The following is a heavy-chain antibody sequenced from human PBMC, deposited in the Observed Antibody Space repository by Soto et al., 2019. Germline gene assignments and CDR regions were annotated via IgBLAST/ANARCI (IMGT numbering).Heavy chain of an antibody. CDR2: IGWDSGSL. J-gene: IGHJ6*02. V-gene: IGHV3-9*01. CDR3: AKDEGGVWRVARGGRYPYFGMDV. D-gene: IGHD2-15*01. Sequence: EVQLVESGGGLVQPGGSLRLSCAASGFTFDDHAMHWVRQVPGRGLEWVSGIGWDSGSLYYGDSVKGRFTISSDNAMNSLYLQMNSLRPEDTAIYYCAKDEGGVWRVARGGRYPYFGMDVWGQGTTVTVSS. CDR1: GFTFDDHA.